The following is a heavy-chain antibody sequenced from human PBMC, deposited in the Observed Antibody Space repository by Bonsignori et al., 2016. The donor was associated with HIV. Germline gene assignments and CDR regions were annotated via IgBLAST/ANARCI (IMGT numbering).Heavy chain of an antibody. Sequence: EVQLVESGGGLIQPGRSLRLSCAASGFTVNNDYMSWVRQAPGKGLEWVSLIYSGGNTFYADSVKGRFTISSDNSKNTLYLQMNSLRVEDTAIYYCATLNSGYFYNYWGQGTAGHRL. D-gene: IGHD3-22*01. V-gene: IGHV3-53*01. CDR2: IYSGGNT. CDR1: GFTVNNDY. J-gene: IGHJ4*02. CDR3: ATLNSGYFYNY.